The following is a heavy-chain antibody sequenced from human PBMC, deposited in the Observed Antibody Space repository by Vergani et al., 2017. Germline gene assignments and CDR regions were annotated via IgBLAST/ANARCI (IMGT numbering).Heavy chain of an antibody. CDR2: IDHTGRP. D-gene: IGHD4-11*01. CDR3: ARVNTETNGHLYYYYYMDV. Sequence: QVRLEESGPGLVKPSETLSLTCSVSGYSIGSGFYWAWIRQSPGEGLEWVGDIDHTGRPDYNPSLKSRLTMSVDKSRNQFSLTLNSVTATDTAIYFCARVNTETNGHLYYYYYMDVWGQGTAVTVS. V-gene: IGHV4-38-2*02. CDR1: GYSIGSGFY. J-gene: IGHJ6*03.